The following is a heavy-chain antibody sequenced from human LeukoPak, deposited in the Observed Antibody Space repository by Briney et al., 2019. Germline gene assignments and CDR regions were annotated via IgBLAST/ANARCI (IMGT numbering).Heavy chain of an antibody. CDR3: ARGEGYCSGGSCNKYNWFDP. D-gene: IGHD2-15*01. V-gene: IGHV4-34*01. CDR1: GGSFSGYY. J-gene: IGHJ5*02. CDR2: INHSGNT. Sequence: PSETLSLTCAVYGGSFSGYYWSWIRQPPGKGLEWIGEINHSGNTNYNPSLKSRVTISVDTSKNQFSLKLSSVTAADTAVYYCARGEGYCSGGSCNKYNWFDPWGQGTLVTVSS.